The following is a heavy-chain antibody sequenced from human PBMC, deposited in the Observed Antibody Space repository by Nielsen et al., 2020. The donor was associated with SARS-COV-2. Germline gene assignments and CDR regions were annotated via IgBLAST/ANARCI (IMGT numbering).Heavy chain of an antibody. J-gene: IGHJ6*02. Sequence: GESLKISCAASGFTFNNFAMSWVRQPPEKGLKWVSGISGSGDYTYYGDSVKGRFTISRDNSKNTLYLQINILRAEDTAVYYCAKLSGGNSLSGMDVWGQGTTVTVSS. D-gene: IGHD4-23*01. CDR3: AKLSGGNSLSGMDV. CDR2: ISGSGDYT. V-gene: IGHV3-23*01. CDR1: GFTFNNFA.